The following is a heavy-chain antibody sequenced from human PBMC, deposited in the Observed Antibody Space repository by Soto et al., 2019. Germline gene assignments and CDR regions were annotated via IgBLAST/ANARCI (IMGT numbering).Heavy chain of an antibody. Sequence: EMHLVESGGGLVQPARSLTISCAASGFTFEDYAMHWVRQTPGKGREWVSGISWNSGNIIYADSVKGRFTISRDNAKNSLYLQMNSLRPEDTALYYCAKMVTWDSSGYYQGGFDCWGQGTLVTVSS. CDR3: AKMVTWDSSGYYQGGFDC. CDR2: ISWNSGNI. D-gene: IGHD3-22*01. J-gene: IGHJ4*02. CDR1: GFTFEDYA. V-gene: IGHV3-9*01.